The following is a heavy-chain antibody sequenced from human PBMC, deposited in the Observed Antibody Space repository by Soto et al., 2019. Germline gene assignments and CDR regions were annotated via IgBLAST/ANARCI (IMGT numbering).Heavy chain of an antibody. CDR2: ISGGGDTT. CDR3: AKHGPHYSSSLTHY. CDR1: GFTFNNYA. V-gene: IGHV3-23*01. J-gene: IGHJ4*02. D-gene: IGHD6-13*01. Sequence: EVQLLESGGGLVQPGESLRLSCAGSGFTFNNYAMTWVRQAPGKGPEWVSAISGGGDTTYYADSVKGRFTISRDNSKNTPYLQMNSLRAEDTAVYYCAKHGPHYSSSLTHYWGQGTLVTVSS.